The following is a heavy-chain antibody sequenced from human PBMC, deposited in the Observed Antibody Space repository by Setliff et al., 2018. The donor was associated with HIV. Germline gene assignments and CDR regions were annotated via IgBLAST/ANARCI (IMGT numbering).Heavy chain of an antibody. CDR1: GGTFSGSG. D-gene: IGHD5-18*01. J-gene: IGHJ4*02. Sequence: SVKVSCKASGGTFSGSGINWVRQAPGQGFEWLGGLLPLFESTTYAQTFQGRVSITTDESTSTTYMELSSLRSDDTAVYYCARGQVVGYTYSGIELWGQGTLVTVSS. CDR3: ARGQVVGYTYSGIEL. V-gene: IGHV1-69*05. CDR2: LLPLFEST.